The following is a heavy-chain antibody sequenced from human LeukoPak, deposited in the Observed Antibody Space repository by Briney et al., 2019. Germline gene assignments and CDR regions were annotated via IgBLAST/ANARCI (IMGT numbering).Heavy chain of an antibody. Sequence: GGSLRLSCTASGFIFGDYVMSWVRQAPGKGLEWVSTISSSGADTYNADSVKGRLTTSRDNSNNTLYLQMISLRAEDTAVYYCAKGLTGRNYLTAFDYWGQGTLVTVSS. CDR3: AKGLTGRNYLTAFDY. CDR2: ISSSGADT. V-gene: IGHV3-23*01. CDR1: GFIFGDYV. J-gene: IGHJ4*02. D-gene: IGHD2-21*02.